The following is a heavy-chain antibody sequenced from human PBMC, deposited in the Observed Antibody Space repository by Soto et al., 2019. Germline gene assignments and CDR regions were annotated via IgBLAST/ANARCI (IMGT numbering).Heavy chain of an antibody. CDR2: ISYDGSNK. CDR3: AKDKVPVVVTAPFDY. D-gene: IGHD2-21*02. Sequence: QVQLVESGGGVVQPGRSLRLSCAASGFTFSSYGMHWVRQAPGKGLEWVAVISYDGSNKYFADSVKGRFTVSRDKSKNTLYLQVNRLRAEDTAVYYCAKDKVPVVVTAPFDYWGQGTLVTVSS. J-gene: IGHJ4*02. CDR1: GFTFSSYG. V-gene: IGHV3-30*18.